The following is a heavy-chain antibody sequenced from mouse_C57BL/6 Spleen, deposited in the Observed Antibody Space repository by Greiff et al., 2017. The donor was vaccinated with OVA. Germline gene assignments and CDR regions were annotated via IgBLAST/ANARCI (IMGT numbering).Heavy chain of an antibody. CDR3: ARIYYGNYGAMDD. J-gene: IGHJ4*01. V-gene: IGHV1-50*01. Sequence: QVQLQQPGAELVKPGASVKLSCKASGYTFTSYWMQWVKQRPGQGLEWIGEIDPSDSYTNYNQKFKGKATLTVDTSSSTAYMQLSSLTSEDSAVDYCARIYYGNYGAMDDWGQGTSVTVSS. CDR1: GYTFTSYW. D-gene: IGHD2-1*01. CDR2: IDPSDSYT.